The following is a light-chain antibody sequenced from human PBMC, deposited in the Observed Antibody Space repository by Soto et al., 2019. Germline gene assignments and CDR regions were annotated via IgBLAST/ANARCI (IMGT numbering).Light chain of an antibody. CDR1: QDISKF. J-gene: IGKJ3*01. V-gene: IGKV1-33*01. CDR3: QQYDNRPFT. CDR2: DAS. Sequence: DIQMIQSPSSLSASVGDRVSFTCQASQDISKFLNWYQHKPGQAPSLLIYDASKSQFGVPSRFSGSGSGTDFTFTISSLQPEDNATYYCQQYDNRPFTFGPGTKVDVK.